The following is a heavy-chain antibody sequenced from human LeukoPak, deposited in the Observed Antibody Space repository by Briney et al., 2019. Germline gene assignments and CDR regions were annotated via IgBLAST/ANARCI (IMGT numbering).Heavy chain of an antibody. CDR1: GGPISTYY. D-gene: IGHD5-24*01. Sequence: SETLSLTCTVSGGPISTYYWSSIRQPPGKGLEWIGCIYSSGSTNYNPSLKSRVTILLDTSKNQFSLNLNSVTAADTAVYYCARLDEMATLDYWGQGTLVTVSS. J-gene: IGHJ4*02. V-gene: IGHV4-59*08. CDR2: IYSSGST. CDR3: ARLDEMATLDY.